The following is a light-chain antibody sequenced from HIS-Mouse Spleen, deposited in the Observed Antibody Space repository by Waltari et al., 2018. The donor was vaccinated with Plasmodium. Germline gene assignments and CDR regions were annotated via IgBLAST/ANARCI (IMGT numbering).Light chain of an antibody. V-gene: IGKV1-8*01. Sequence: AIRMTQSPSSFSASTGDRVTITVRASHGISSYLAWYQQKPGKAPKLLIYAASTLQSGVLSRFSGSGSGTDVTLTISCLQSEDFATYYCQQYYSYPLTFGGGTKVEIK. J-gene: IGKJ4*01. CDR1: HGISSY. CDR2: AAS. CDR3: QQYYSYPLT.